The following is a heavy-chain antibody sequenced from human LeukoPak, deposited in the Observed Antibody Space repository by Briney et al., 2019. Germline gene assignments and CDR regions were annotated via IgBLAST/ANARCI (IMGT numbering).Heavy chain of an antibody. D-gene: IGHD6-19*01. V-gene: IGHV4-38-2*01. Sequence: SETLSLTCAVSGYSISSGYYWGWIRQPPGKGLEWIGSIYHSGSTYYNPSPKSRVTISVDTSKNQFSLKLSSVTAADTAVYYCARSVAGSFYWGQGTLVTVFS. J-gene: IGHJ4*02. CDR3: ARSVAGSFY. CDR1: GYSISSGYY. CDR2: IYHSGST.